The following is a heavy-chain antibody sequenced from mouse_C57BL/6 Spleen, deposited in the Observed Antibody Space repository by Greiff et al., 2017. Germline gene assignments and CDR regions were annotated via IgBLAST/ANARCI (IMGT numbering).Heavy chain of an antibody. CDR3: ARDYDYDVGHYFDY. D-gene: IGHD2-4*01. CDR2: INYDGSN. V-gene: IGHV3-6*01. J-gene: IGHJ2*01. Sequence: VQLQESGPGLVKPSQSLSLTCSVTGYSITSGYYWNWLRQFPGNKLEWMSNINYDGSNNSNPSLKNRISITRDTSKNQFFLKLNSVTTEDTATYYCARDYDYDVGHYFDYWGQGTTLTVSS. CDR1: GYSITSGYY.